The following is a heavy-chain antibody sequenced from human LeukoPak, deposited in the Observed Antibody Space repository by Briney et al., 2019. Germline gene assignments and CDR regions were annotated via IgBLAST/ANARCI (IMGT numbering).Heavy chain of an antibody. V-gene: IGHV1-2*02. Sequence: ASVKVSCKASGYTFTGYYMHWVRQAPGQGLEWMGWINPNSGGTNYAQEFQGRVTMTRDTSISTAYMELSRLRSDDTAVYYCARSPYYYDSSGYYYWGQGTLVTVSS. CDR2: INPNSGGT. CDR1: GYTFTGYY. CDR3: ARSPYYYDSSGYYY. D-gene: IGHD3-22*01. J-gene: IGHJ4*02.